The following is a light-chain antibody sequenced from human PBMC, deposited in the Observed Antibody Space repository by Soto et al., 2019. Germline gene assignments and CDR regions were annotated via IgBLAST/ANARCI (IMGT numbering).Light chain of an antibody. Sequence: QSALTQPASVSGSPGQSITISSTGTSSDVGGYNYVSWYQQHPGKAPKLMIYEVSNRPSGVSNRCSGSKSGNTASLTISGLQAEDEADYYCSSYTSSSTPVVFGGGTKLTVL. J-gene: IGLJ2*01. V-gene: IGLV2-14*01. CDR3: SSYTSSSTPVV. CDR1: SSDVGGYNY. CDR2: EVS.